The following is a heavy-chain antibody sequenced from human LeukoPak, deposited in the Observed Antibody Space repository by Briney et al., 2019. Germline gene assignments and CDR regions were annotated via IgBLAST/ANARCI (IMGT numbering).Heavy chain of an antibody. J-gene: IGHJ4*02. CDR3: ARGTYFDY. CDR2: INTNGANT. Sequence: GGSLRLSCSASGFTFKSYAMHWVRQAPGKGLEYVSSINTNGANTYYADSVKGRFTISRDNSRNTVYVQMNSLRAEDTAVYYCARGTYFDYWGQGTLVTVSS. V-gene: IGHV3-64*04. CDR1: GFTFKSYA.